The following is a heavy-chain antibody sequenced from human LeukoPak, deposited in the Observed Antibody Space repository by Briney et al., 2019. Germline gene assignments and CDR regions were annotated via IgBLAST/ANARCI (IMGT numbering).Heavy chain of an antibody. Sequence: SVKVSCKASGDTFSSYATSWVRQAPGQGLEWMGGIIPIFGTANYAQKFQGRVTITTDESTSTACMELSSLRSEDTAVYYCARMDGYNRIFDYWGQGTLVTVSS. D-gene: IGHD5-24*01. J-gene: IGHJ4*02. CDR1: GDTFSSYA. CDR3: ARMDGYNRIFDY. CDR2: IIPIFGTA. V-gene: IGHV1-69*05.